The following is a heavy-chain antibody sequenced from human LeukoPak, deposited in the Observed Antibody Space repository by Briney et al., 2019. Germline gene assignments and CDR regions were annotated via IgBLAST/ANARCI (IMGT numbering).Heavy chain of an antibody. CDR2: INTSGNT. Sequence: SETLSLTCTVSGDSISNYYWSWIRQSAGKGLEWIGRINTSGNTNYNPSLKSQVTMSLDTSKNQFSLNVSSVTVADTAVFYCARERLGFRVDVWGKGTTVTVSS. CDR1: GDSISNYY. V-gene: IGHV4-4*07. CDR3: ARERLGFRVDV. J-gene: IGHJ6*04. D-gene: IGHD5-12*01.